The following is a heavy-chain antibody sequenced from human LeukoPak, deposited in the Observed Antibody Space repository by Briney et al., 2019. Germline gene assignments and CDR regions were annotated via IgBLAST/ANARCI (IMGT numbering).Heavy chain of an antibody. J-gene: IGHJ4*02. V-gene: IGHV3-9*01. CDR3: AKAFDY. CDR2: ISWNSGSI. Sequence: GGSLRLSCAASGFTFDDYAMHWVRQAPGKGLEWVSGISWNSGSIGYADSVKGQFTISRDNAKNSLYLQMNSLRAEDTALYYCAKAFDYWGQGTLVTVSS. CDR1: GFTFDDYA.